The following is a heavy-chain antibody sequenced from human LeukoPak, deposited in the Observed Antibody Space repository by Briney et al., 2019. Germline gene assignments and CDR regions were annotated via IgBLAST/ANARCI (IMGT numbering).Heavy chain of an antibody. V-gene: IGHV1-3*01. D-gene: IGHD4-17*01. CDR3: ARGMDYGDYVSY. J-gene: IGHJ4*02. CDR1: GYTFTSYA. Sequence: ASVKVSCKASGYTFTSYAMHWVRQAPGQRLEWMGWINAGNGNTKYSQKFQGRVTITRDTSASTAYMELSSLRSEDTAVYYCARGMDYGDYVSYWGQGTLVTVSS. CDR2: INAGNGNT.